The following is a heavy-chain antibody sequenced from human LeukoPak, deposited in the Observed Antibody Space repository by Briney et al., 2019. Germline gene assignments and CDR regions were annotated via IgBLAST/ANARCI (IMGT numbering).Heavy chain of an antibody. CDR3: TKVRPPPGSGWYGGDDS. J-gene: IGHJ4*02. D-gene: IGHD6-19*01. CDR2: IKISGYA. Sequence: GGSLRLSCKASGFTFNNYVISWVRQAPGKGLEWVSSIKISGYADYADSVKGRFTISRDNSKNTLYLQMNSLRVEDTAVYYCTKVRPPPGSGWYGGDDSWGQGTLVTVSS. V-gene: IGHV3-23*05. CDR1: GFTFNNYV.